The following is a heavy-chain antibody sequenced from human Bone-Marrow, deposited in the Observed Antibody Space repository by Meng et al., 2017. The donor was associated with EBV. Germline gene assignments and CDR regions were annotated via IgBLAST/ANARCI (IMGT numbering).Heavy chain of an antibody. V-gene: IGHV4-61*01. CDR2: VHYIGST. Sequence: QLQLQESGPGRVKTSETLFSTCTVPGGSVSSENYYWSWIRQPPGKGLDGIGYVHYIGSTIDNPSLKSRVTISVDRSKNQFSLKLSSVTAADTAVYYCARGTGVWFGTIHFDYWGQGTLVTVSS. CDR3: ARGTGVWFGTIHFDY. J-gene: IGHJ4*02. D-gene: IGHD3-10*01. CDR1: GGSVSSENYY.